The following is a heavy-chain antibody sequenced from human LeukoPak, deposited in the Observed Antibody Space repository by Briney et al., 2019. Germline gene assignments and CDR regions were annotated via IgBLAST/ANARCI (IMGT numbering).Heavy chain of an antibody. CDR3: AKDGNDILTGYPFDY. CDR2: ISYDGSNK. CDR1: GFTFSSFG. J-gene: IGHJ4*02. Sequence: GGSLRLSCAASGFTFSSFGIHWVRQAPGKGLEWVALISYDGSNKYYADSMKGRFTISRDNSKNTLYLQMNSLRAEDTAVYYCAKDGNDILTGYPFDYWGQGTLVTVSS. V-gene: IGHV3-30*18. D-gene: IGHD3-9*01.